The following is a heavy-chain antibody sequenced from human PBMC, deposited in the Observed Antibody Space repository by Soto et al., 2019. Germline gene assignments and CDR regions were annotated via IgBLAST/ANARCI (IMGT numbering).Heavy chain of an antibody. Sequence: SETLSLTCAVYGGSFSGYYWSWIRQPPGKGLEWIGEINHSGSTNYNPSLKSRVTISVDTSKNQFSLKLSSVTAADTAVYYCARVGVCSGGSCPHYWFDPWGQGTPVTVSS. CDR2: INHSGST. V-gene: IGHV4-34*01. CDR3: ARVGVCSGGSCPHYWFDP. CDR1: GGSFSGYY. D-gene: IGHD2-15*01. J-gene: IGHJ5*02.